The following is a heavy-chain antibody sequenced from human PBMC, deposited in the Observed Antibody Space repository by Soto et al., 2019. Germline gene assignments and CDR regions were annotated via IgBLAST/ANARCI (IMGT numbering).Heavy chain of an antibody. CDR2: IDPSDSYT. CDR3: ASHNFFCGGDCNSSGMDV. CDR1: GYMFKNYW. D-gene: IGHD2-21*02. Sequence: PGESLKISCHGSGYMFKNYWINWVRQVPWGGLEWMGRIDPSDSYTKYNPSFQGLVTISADKSTSTAFLQWSSLRASDTAVYYCASHNFFCGGDCNSSGMDVWGQGTTVTV. V-gene: IGHV5-10-1*01. J-gene: IGHJ6*02.